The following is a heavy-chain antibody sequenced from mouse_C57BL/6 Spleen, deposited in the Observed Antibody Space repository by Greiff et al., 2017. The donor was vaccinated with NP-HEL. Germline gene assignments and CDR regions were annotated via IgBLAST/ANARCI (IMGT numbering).Heavy chain of an antibody. Sequence: EVMLVESGGGLVQPKGSLKLSCAASGFSFNTYAMNWVRQAPGKGLEWVARIRSKSNNYATYYADSVKDRFTISRDDSESMLYLQMNNLKTEDTAMYYCVRHTTVVATGGYFDVWGTGTTVTVSS. CDR2: IRSKSNNYAT. CDR1: GFSFNTYA. V-gene: IGHV10-1*01. J-gene: IGHJ1*03. CDR3: VRHTTVVATGGYFDV. D-gene: IGHD1-1*01.